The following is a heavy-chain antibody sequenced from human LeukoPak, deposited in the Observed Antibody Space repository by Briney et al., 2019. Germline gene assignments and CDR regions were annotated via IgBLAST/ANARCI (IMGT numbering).Heavy chain of an antibody. Sequence: KPSETLSLTCTVAGGSISNCYWRCIRQPPGKGLEWIGYIHYSGSTNYNPSLKSRVTISVDTSKNQLSLKLTSMTAADTAVYYCARELGATVVNYGMDVWGQGTTVTVSS. V-gene: IGHV4-59*01. CDR1: GGSISNCY. CDR3: ARELGATVVNYGMDV. J-gene: IGHJ6*02. CDR2: IHYSGST. D-gene: IGHD4-23*01.